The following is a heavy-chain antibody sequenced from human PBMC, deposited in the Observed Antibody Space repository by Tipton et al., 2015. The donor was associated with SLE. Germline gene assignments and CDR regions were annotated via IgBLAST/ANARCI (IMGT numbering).Heavy chain of an antibody. CDR3: VRGSRSYRGYYMDV. CDR2: INQNGSET. D-gene: IGHD3-10*01. V-gene: IGHV3-7*01. Sequence: SLRLSCAPSGFTFSTYWMTWVRQAPGKGLEWVANINQNGSETKYVDSVKGRFTISRDNAKNSLYLQMNSLGVEDTAVYYCVRGSRSYRGYYMDVWGKGTTVTVSS. J-gene: IGHJ6*03. CDR1: GFTFSTYW.